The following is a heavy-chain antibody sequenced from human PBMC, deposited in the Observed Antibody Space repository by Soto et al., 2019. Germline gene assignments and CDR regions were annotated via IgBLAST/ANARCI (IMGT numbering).Heavy chain of an antibody. J-gene: IGHJ3*01. Sequence: PVEYLKISCKGSGYSFTNYWIGWVRKMPGKGLEWMGILYPGDSHAIYSPSFRGQVTMSADKSISTAYLQWSSLKASDTAMYYCGRPVRGGPNESFDVSGQGTMVTVSS. D-gene: IGHD3-22*01. CDR1: GYSFTNYW. V-gene: IGHV5-51*01. CDR3: GRPVRGGPNESFDV. CDR2: LYPGDSHA.